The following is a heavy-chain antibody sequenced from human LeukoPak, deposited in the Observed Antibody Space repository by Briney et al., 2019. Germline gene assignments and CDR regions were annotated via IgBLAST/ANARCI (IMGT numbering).Heavy chain of an antibody. CDR1: GGSISSGGYY. Sequence: SQTLSLTCTVSGGSISSGGYYWSWIRQPPGKGLEWIGYIYHSGSTYYNPSLKSRVTISVDRSKNQFSLKLSSVTAADTAVYYCARDMGKLWFGELTLPIDYWGQGTLVTVSS. CDR2: IYHSGST. J-gene: IGHJ4*02. V-gene: IGHV4-30-2*01. CDR3: ARDMGKLWFGELTLPIDY. D-gene: IGHD3-10*01.